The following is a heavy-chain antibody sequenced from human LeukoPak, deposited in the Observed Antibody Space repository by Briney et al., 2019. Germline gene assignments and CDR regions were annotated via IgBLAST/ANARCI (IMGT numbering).Heavy chain of an antibody. V-gene: IGHV4-34*01. CDR2: INHSGIT. CDR3: ANPARDFADSGAITW. Sequence: SSETLSLTCAVYGGSFSYYYWSWIRQPPGKGLEWIGEINHSGITNYNPSLKSRVTISADTSKNQFSLKLTSVTAADTAVYYCANPARDFADSGAITWWGQGTLVTVSS. D-gene: IGHD4-17*01. CDR1: GGSFSYYY. J-gene: IGHJ4*02.